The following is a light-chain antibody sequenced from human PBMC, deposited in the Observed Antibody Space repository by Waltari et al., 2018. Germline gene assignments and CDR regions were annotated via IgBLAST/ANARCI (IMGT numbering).Light chain of an antibody. CDR2: GTP. J-gene: IGLJ3*02. CDR1: SSNIGAGYD. CDR3: QSYDSSLSGWV. V-gene: IGLV1-40*01. Sequence: QSVLTQPPSVSGAPGQRVTISCTGSSSNIGAGYDVHWYLQLPGTAPKLPLYGTPHRPAGVPDRFSGSTSGTSAALAITGLQADDEADYYCQSYDSSLSGWVFGGGTKLTVL.